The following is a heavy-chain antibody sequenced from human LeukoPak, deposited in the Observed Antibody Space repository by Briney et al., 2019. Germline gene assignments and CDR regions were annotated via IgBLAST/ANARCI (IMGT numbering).Heavy chain of an antibody. CDR1: GGSVSSGSYY. D-gene: IGHD2-2*01. CDR2: IYYSGST. CDR3: ARDRGDGYCTNTGCTHGFDI. Sequence: SETLSLTCTVSGGSVSSGSYYWSWIRQPPGKGLEWIGYIYYSGSTNYNPSLKSRVTISVDTSKNQFSLKLSSVTAADTAVYYCARDRGDGYCTNTGCTHGFDIWGQGTMVTVSS. J-gene: IGHJ3*02. V-gene: IGHV4-61*01.